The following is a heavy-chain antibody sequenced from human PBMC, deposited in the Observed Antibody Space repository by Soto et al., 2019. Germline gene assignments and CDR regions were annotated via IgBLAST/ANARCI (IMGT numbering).Heavy chain of an antibody. J-gene: IGHJ4*02. V-gene: IGHV4-34*01. Sequence: SETLSLTCAVYGGSFSGYYWSWIRQPPGKGLEWIGEINHSGSTNYNPSLKSRVTISVDTSKNQFSLKLSSVTAADTAVYYCASGGGLLLYQNGNQKYYFDYWGQGTLVTVSS. CDR2: INHSGST. CDR1: GGSFSGYY. CDR3: ASGGGLLLYQNGNQKYYFDY. D-gene: IGHD3-22*01.